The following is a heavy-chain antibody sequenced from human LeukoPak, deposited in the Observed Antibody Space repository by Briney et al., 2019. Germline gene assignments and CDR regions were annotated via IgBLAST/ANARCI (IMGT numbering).Heavy chain of an antibody. CDR2: IYHSGTT. D-gene: IGHD1-26*01. Sequence: SETLSLTCTVSGGSLIPYYWSWIRQPPGKGLEWIGYIYHSGTTNYSPPLKGRATLSVDTSKNQISLRLSSVTAADTAVYLCGRVDSGPYYMLFDYWGKGSLVTV. CDR3: GRVDSGPYYMLFDY. V-gene: IGHV4-59*01. CDR1: GGSLIPYY. J-gene: IGHJ4*02.